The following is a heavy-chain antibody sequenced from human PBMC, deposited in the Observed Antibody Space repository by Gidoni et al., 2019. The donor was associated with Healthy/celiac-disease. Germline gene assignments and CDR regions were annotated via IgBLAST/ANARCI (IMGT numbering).Heavy chain of an antibody. V-gene: IGHV4-39*01. CDR3: ARYDFWSGYHYYFDY. J-gene: IGHJ4*02. CDR1: GGSISSSSYY. CDR2: IYYSGST. D-gene: IGHD3-3*01. Sequence: QLQLQESGPGLVKPSETLSLTCTVSGGSISSSSYYWGWIRQPPGKGLEWIGSIYYSGSTYYNPSLKRRVTISVDTSKNQFSLKLSSVTAADTAVYYCARYDFWSGYHYYFDYWGQGTLVTVSS.